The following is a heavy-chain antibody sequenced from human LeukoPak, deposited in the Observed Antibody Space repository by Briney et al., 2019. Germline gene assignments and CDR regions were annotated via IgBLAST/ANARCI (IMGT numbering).Heavy chain of an antibody. CDR1: GGSISSYY. D-gene: IGHD3-10*01. CDR3: ARGEGSGNPRIFDY. V-gene: IGHV4-59*01. CDR2: IYYSGST. J-gene: IGHJ4*02. Sequence: SETLSLTCTVSGGSISSYYWSWIRQPPGKGLEWIGYIYYSGSTNHNPSLKSRVTISVDTSKNQFSLKLSSVTAADTAVYYCARGEGSGNPRIFDYWGQGTLVTVSS.